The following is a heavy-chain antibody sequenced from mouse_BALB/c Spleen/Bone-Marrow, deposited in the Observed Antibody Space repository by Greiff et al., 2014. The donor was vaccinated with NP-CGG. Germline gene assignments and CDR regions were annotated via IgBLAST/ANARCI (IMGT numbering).Heavy chain of an antibody. J-gene: IGHJ2*01. CDR2: INPNNGGT. CDR3: ARGLWYY. D-gene: IGHD1-1*02. CDR1: GYTFTDCT. Sequence: VQLQQSRPELVMPGASVKISCKTSGYTFTDCTIYWVKQSHGKSLEWIGRINPNNGGTNYNQKFKDKATLTLDKSSSTAYMELRSLTSEDSAVYYCARGLWYYWGQGTTLTVSS. V-gene: IGHV1-18*01.